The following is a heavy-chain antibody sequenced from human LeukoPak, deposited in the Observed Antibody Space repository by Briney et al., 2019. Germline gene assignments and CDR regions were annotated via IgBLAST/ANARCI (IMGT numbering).Heavy chain of an antibody. CDR2: IYYSGST. D-gene: IGHD7-27*01. CDR1: GGSISSYY. Sequence: PSETLSLTCTVSGGSISSYYWSWIRQPPGKGLEWIGYIYYSGSTNYNPSLKSRVTISVDTSKNQFSLKLSSVTAADTAVYYCARSRLLTGDAFDIWGQGTMVTVSS. V-gene: IGHV4-59*08. J-gene: IGHJ3*02. CDR3: ARSRLLTGDAFDI.